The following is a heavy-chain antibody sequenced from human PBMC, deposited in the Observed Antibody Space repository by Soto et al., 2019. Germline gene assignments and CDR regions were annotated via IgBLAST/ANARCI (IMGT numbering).Heavy chain of an antibody. J-gene: IGHJ3*01. Sequence: ANSAQKFQGRVTITADKSTTTAYVELRSLRSEDTAVYYCARHGANPLSAFQAFEFWGQGTMVTVSS. V-gene: IGHV1-69*02. CDR2: A. D-gene: IGHD4-17*01. CDR3: ARHGANPLSAFQAFEF.